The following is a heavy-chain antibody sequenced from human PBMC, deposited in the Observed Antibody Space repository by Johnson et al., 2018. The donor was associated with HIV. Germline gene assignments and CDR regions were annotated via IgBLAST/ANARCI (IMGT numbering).Heavy chain of an antibody. V-gene: IGHV3-7*01. Sequence: VQLVESGGGLVQPGGSLRLSCAASGFTFSSYWMSWVRQAPGKGLEWVANIKQDGSEKYYVDSVKGRFTISRDNAKNSLYLQMNSLRAEETAVYYCAREGWELLYAFDIWGQGTMVTVSS. CDR2: IKQDGSEK. CDR1: GFTFSSYW. J-gene: IGHJ3*02. D-gene: IGHD1-26*01. CDR3: AREGWELLYAFDI.